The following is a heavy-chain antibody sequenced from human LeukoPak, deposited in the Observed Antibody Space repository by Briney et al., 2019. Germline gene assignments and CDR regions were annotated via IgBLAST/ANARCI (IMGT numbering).Heavy chain of an antibody. CDR2: ITSSSGTI. D-gene: IGHD1-14*01. Sequence: GGSLRPSCSASGFTFSSYSMDWVRQAPGKGLEWLSYITSSSGTIYYADSVKGRFTVSRDNAKNSLYLRMNSLRDEDTAVYYCARDRTTLIDYWGQGIQVTVSS. CDR1: GFTFSSYS. CDR3: ARDRTTLIDY. J-gene: IGHJ4*01. V-gene: IGHV3-48*02.